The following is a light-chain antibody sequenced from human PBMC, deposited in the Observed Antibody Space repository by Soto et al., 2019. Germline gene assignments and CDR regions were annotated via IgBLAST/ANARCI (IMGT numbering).Light chain of an antibody. V-gene: IGKV3-11*01. CDR1: QSISDT. CDR3: QQRNNWVT. CDR2: NAS. Sequence: EIVMTQSPAALSVSPGVRATLSCRASQSISDTLAWYQQKPGQAPRLLIYNASNRATGIPARFSGSGSGTDFVLTISSLEPEDFGVYYCQQRNNWVTFGGGTKVDI. J-gene: IGKJ4*01.